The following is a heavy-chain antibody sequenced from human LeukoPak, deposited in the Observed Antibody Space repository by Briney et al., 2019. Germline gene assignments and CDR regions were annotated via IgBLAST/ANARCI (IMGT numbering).Heavy chain of an antibody. CDR3: AKDPYGSGNWFDP. CDR2: ISAAGGIT. V-gene: IGHV3-23*01. J-gene: IGHJ5*02. D-gene: IGHD3-10*01. CDR1: GLTFSSYA. Sequence: GGPLRLSCAASGLTFSSYAMSWVRQAPGKGLEWVSAISAAGGITYYADSVKGRFTISRDNSKNTLYLQMNSLRAEDTAVFYCAKDPYGSGNWFDPWGQGTLVTVSS.